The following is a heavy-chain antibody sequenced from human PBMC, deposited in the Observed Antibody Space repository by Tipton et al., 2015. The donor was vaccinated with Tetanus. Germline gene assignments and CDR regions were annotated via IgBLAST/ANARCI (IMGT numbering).Heavy chain of an antibody. Sequence: SLRLSCAASGFDFRSDWMTWVRQAPGKGLEWVANIKQDGNEKYHVDSVKGRFTISRDNGKSLLYLEMNSLRVEDTAVYYCARDPHTIRTGNHRGFDYWGQGTLVTVSS. CDR3: ARDPHTIRTGNHRGFDY. CDR1: GFDFRSDW. V-gene: IGHV3-7*03. J-gene: IGHJ4*02. D-gene: IGHD3-10*01. CDR2: IKQDGNEK.